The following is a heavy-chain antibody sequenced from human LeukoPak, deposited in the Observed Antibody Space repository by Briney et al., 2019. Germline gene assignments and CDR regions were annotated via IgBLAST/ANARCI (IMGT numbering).Heavy chain of an antibody. CDR3: ARGISGGSTVTYFFDY. J-gene: IGHJ4*02. D-gene: IGHD4-11*01. CDR1: GYTFTSYY. V-gene: IGHV1-46*01. Sequence: ASVKVSCKASGYTFTSYYIHWMRQAPGQGLEWMGIINPGSGTTTYAQKFQGRVTMTRDTSTSTVYMELSSLRSEDTALYCCARGISGGSTVTYFFDYWGQGTLVTVSS. CDR2: INPGSGTT.